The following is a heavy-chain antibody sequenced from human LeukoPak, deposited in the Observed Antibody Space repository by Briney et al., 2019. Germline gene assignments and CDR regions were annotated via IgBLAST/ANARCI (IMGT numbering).Heavy chain of an antibody. CDR3: AREDEVGTFDY. J-gene: IGHJ4*02. V-gene: IGHV4-61*01. CDR1: GGSISSSSYY. Sequence: SETLSLTCTVSGGSISSSSYYWSWIRQPPGKGLEWIGYIYYSGSTNYNPSLKSRVTISVDTSKNQFSLKLSSVTAADTAVYYCAREDEVGTFDYWGQGTLVTVSS. CDR2: IYYSGST. D-gene: IGHD1-26*01.